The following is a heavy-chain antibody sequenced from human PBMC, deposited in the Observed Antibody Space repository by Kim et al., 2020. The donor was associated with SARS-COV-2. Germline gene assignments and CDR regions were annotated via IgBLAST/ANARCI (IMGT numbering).Heavy chain of an antibody. CDR3: ARRPMVRGLFDY. CDR2: IYYSGST. Sequence: SETLSLTCTVSGGSISSSSYYWGWIRQPPGKGLEWIGSIYYSGSTYYNPSLKSRVTISVDTSKNQFSLKLSSVTAADTAVYYCARRPMVRGLFDYWGQGTLVTISS. D-gene: IGHD3-10*01. V-gene: IGHV4-39*01. CDR1: GGSISSSSYY. J-gene: IGHJ4*02.